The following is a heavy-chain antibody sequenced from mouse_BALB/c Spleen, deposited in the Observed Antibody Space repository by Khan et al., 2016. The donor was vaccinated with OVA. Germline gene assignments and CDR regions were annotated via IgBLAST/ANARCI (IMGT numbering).Heavy chain of an antibody. Sequence: QIQLVQSGPELKKPGETVKISCKASGYTFTNYGMNWVQQSPGKALKWMGWINTYTGEPTYADDFKGRFAFSLETSASTAYLQLNNLKNEDTATDFCARPPYFSYTLDYWGQGTSVTVSS. J-gene: IGHJ4*01. CDR2: INTYTGEP. D-gene: IGHD2-10*01. CDR3: ARPPYFSYTLDY. CDR1: GYTFTNYG. V-gene: IGHV9-3-1*01.